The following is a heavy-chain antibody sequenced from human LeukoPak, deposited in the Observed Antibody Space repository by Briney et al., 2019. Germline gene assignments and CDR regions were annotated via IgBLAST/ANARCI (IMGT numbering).Heavy chain of an antibody. J-gene: IGHJ6*02. D-gene: IGHD6-13*01. CDR2: ISGSGGST. CDR3: ANGPTAALEKYYYYYGMDV. CDR1: GFTFSSYA. Sequence: GGSLRLSCAASGFTFSSYAMSWVRQAPGKGLEWVSVISGSGGSTYYADSVKGRFTISRDNSKNTLYLQMNSLRAEDTAVYYCANGPTAALEKYYYYYGMDVWGQGTTVTVSS. V-gene: IGHV3-23*01.